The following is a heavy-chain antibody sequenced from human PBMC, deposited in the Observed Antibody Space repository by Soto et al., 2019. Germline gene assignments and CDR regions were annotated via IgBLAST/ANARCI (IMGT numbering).Heavy chain of an antibody. CDR1: GGTFSSYA. CDR3: ERVGSSPWLDY. J-gene: IGHJ4*02. V-gene: IGHV1-69*01. Sequence: QVQLVQSGAELKKPGASVKVSCKASGGTFSSYAISWVRQAPGQGLEWMGGIIPIFGTANYAQKFQGRVTLTADDSTSTAYMELSSLRSEDTAVYYGERVGSSPWLDYWGQGSLVIVAA. D-gene: IGHD6-6*01. CDR2: IIPIFGTA.